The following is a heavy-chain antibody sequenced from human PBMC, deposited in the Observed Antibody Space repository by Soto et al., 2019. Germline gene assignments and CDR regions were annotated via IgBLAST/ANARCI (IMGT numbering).Heavy chain of an antibody. Sequence: SETLSLTCTVSGGSISSGGYYWSWIRQHPGKGLEWIGYIYYSGSTYYNPSLKSRVTISVDTSKNQFSLKLSSVTAADTAVYYCAKGNYYYMDVWGKGTTVPVAS. CDR3: AKGNYYYMDV. V-gene: IGHV4-31*03. CDR2: IYYSGST. J-gene: IGHJ6*03. CDR1: GGSISSGGYY.